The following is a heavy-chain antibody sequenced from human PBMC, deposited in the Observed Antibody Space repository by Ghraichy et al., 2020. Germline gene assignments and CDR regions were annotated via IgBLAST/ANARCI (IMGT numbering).Heavy chain of an antibody. V-gene: IGHV3-30*18. D-gene: IGHD3-10*01. CDR3: AKQKWELLFDY. Sequence: GGSLRLSCAASGFSFSSYDMHWVRQAPGKGLEWVAVISFDGSNKYFADSVRGRFTISRDDSKNTLYLQMNSLRAEDTAVYYCAKQKWELLFDYWGQGTLVTVSS. CDR1: GFSFSSYD. CDR2: ISFDGSNK. J-gene: IGHJ4*02.